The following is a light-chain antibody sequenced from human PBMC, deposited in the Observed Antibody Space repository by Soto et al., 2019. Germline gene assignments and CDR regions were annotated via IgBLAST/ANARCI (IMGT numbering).Light chain of an antibody. CDR1: QSVSSSY. CDR2: GAS. V-gene: IGKV3-20*01. Sequence: EIVLTQSPGTLSLSPGERATLSCRASQSVSSSYLAWYQQKPGQAPRLLIYGASSRATGIPDRFSGSGAGTDFTLTISRLEPEDFAVYYCQQYGSSLGFGGGNKVEIK. CDR3: QQYGSSLG. J-gene: IGKJ4*01.